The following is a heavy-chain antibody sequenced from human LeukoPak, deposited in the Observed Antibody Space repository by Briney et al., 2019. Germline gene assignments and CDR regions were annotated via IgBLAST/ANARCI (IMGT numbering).Heavy chain of an antibody. D-gene: IGHD3-22*01. Sequence: GASVKVSCKVSGYTRTELSMHWVRQAPGKGLEWMGGFDPEDGETIYAQKFQGRVTMTEDTSTDTAYMELSSLRSEDTAVYYCATYPLGGAYDSNPFDYWGQGTLVTVSS. V-gene: IGHV1-24*01. CDR1: GYTRTELS. J-gene: IGHJ4*02. CDR3: ATYPLGGAYDSNPFDY. CDR2: FDPEDGET.